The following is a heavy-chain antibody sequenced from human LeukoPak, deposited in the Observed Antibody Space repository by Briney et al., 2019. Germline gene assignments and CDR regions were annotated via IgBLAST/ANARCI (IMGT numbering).Heavy chain of an antibody. Sequence: SETLSLTCTVSGDSISSGYYWGWIRQPPGEGLEWIGSIYHSGSTYYNPSLKIRVTISVDTSKNQFSLKLSSVTAADTAVYYCARLRYYSESSGSQHAFDIWGQGTMVTVSS. D-gene: IGHD3-22*01. CDR2: IYHSGST. J-gene: IGHJ3*02. CDR3: ARLRYYSESSGSQHAFDI. CDR1: GDSISSGYY. V-gene: IGHV4-38-2*02.